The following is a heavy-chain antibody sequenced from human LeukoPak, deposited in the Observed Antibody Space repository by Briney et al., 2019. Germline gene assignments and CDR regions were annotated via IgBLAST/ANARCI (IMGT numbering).Heavy chain of an antibody. V-gene: IGHV4-4*07. CDR2: IYTSGST. CDR1: GGSISSYY. J-gene: IGHJ6*02. CDR3: ARHPRNGSYPFYYYGMDV. D-gene: IGHD1-26*01. Sequence: KPSETLSLTCTVSGGSISSYYWSWIRQPAGKGLEWIGRIYTSGSTNYNPSLKSRVTMSVDTSKNQFSLKLSSVTAADTAVYYCARHPRNGSYPFYYYGMDVWGQGTTVTVSS.